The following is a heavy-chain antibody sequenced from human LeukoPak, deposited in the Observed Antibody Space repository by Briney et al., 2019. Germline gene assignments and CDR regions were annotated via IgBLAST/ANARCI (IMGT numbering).Heavy chain of an antibody. Sequence: GGSLRLSCTASGFTFGDDAMSWFRHAPRKGRECVGFIRIKAYGGTTEYAASVKGRFTISRDDSKSIAYLQMNSLKTEDTAVYYCTRVRIVGATAFDYWGQGTLVTVSS. V-gene: IGHV3-49*03. J-gene: IGHJ4*02. CDR2: IRIKAYGGTT. CDR3: TRVRIVGATAFDY. D-gene: IGHD1-26*01. CDR1: GFTFGDDA.